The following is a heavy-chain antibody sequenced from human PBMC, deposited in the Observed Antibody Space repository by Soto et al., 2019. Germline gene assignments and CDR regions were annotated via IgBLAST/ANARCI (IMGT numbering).Heavy chain of an antibody. Sequence: QVQLVQSGAEVKKPGSSVKVSCKASGGTFSSYAISWVRQAPGQGLAWMGGIIPIFGTANYAQKFQGRVTITADESTSTAFMELSSLRSEDTAVYYCARQFEVISYYYYGMDVWGQVTTVTVSS. CDR3: ARQFEVISYYYYGMDV. CDR2: IIPIFGTA. V-gene: IGHV1-69*01. CDR1: GGTFSSYA. J-gene: IGHJ6*02. D-gene: IGHD3-16*02.